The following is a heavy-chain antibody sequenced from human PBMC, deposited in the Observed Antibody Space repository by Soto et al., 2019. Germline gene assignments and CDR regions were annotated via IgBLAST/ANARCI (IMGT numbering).Heavy chain of an antibody. Sequence: GASVKVSCKASGYTFTSYDINWARQATGQGPEWMGWMNPNSGNTGYAQKFQGRVTMTRNTSISTAYMELSSLRSEDTAVYYCARAKNGWKPAAPLLLDPWGQGTLVTVSS. CDR1: GYTFTSYD. CDR3: ARAKNGWKPAAPLLLDP. CDR2: MNPNSGNT. V-gene: IGHV1-8*01. J-gene: IGHJ5*02. D-gene: IGHD1-1*01.